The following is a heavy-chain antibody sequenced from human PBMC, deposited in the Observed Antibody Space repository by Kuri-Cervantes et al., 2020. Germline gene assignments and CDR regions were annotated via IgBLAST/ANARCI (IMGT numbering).Heavy chain of an antibody. V-gene: IGHV3-30*18. Sequence: GESLKISCSASGFTFSAYSMNWVRQAPGKGLEWVALISFDGSNKYYADSVKGRFTISRDNSKNTLYLQMNSLRVEDTAVYYCAKSHGDHGDYWGQGTLVTVSS. CDR1: GFTFSAYS. CDR2: ISFDGSNK. J-gene: IGHJ4*02. D-gene: IGHD4-17*01. CDR3: AKSHGDHGDY.